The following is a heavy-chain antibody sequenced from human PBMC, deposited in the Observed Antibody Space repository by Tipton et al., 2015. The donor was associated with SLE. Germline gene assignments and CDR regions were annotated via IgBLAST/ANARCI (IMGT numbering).Heavy chain of an antibody. J-gene: IGHJ6*03. D-gene: IGHD3-10*01. CDR2: INHSGST. Sequence: TLSLTCAVYGGSFSGYYWSWIRQPPGKGLEWIGEINHSGSTNYKPSLKSRVTISVDTSKNQFSKKLSSVTAADTAVSYCARQGALWYYYYYMDVWGKVPTVTVSS. CDR1: GGSFSGYY. V-gene: IGHV4-34*01. CDR3: ARQGALWYYYYYMDV.